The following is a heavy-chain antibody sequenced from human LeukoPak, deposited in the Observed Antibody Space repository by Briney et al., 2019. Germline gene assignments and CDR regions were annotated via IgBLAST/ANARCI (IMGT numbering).Heavy chain of an antibody. CDR2: ISYSGST. V-gene: IGHV4-61*08. CDR1: RGSVSSGDYY. J-gene: IGHJ4*02. Sequence: PSETLSLTCTVSRGSVSSGDYYWTWIWPPPGKGLEWIGYISYSGSTNYNPSLKSRVTISIDTSKNQISLKLSSVTAADTAVYYCAAWQNRLFDYWGQGTLVTVSS. D-gene: IGHD2/OR15-2a*01. CDR3: AAWQNRLFDY.